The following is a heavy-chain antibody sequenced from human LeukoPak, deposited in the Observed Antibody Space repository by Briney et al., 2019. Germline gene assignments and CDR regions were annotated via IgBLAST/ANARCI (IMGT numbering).Heavy chain of an antibody. D-gene: IGHD6-13*01. CDR3: ASRDRIAARDHGRQ. CDR1: GGSFSGYY. V-gene: IGHV4-34*01. CDR2: INHSGST. Sequence: SETLSLTCAVYGGSFSGYYWSWIRQPPGKGLEWIGEINHSGSTNYNPSLKSRVTISVDTSKNQFSLKLSSVTAADTAVYYCASRDRIAARDHGRQWGQGTLVTVSS. J-gene: IGHJ4*02.